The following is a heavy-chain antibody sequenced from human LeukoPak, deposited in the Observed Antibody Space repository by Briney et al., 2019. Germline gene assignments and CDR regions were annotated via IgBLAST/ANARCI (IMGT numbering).Heavy chain of an antibody. V-gene: IGHV4-61*08. CDR1: GGSISSGDYY. Sequence: SETLSLTCTVSGGSISSGDYYWGWIRQPPGKGPEWIGYMYYSGSTNYNPSLKSRVTISVDTSKNQFSLKLSSVTAADTAVYYCARGVFLPPGGYNILWYFDYWGQGTLVTVSS. CDR2: MYYSGST. D-gene: IGHD5-24*01. CDR3: ARGVFLPPGGYNILWYFDY. J-gene: IGHJ4*02.